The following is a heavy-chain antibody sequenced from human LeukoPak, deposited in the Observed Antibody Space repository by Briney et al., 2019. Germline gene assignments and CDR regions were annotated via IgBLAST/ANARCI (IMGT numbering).Heavy chain of an antibody. D-gene: IGHD5-18*01. J-gene: IGHJ4*02. CDR2: IYYSGST. V-gene: IGHV4-39*01. CDR3: ARHGYDGYYYFDY. Sequence: SETLSLTCTVSGGSISSSSHYWGWIRQPPGKGLEWIGSIYYSGSTYYNPSLKSRVTISVDTSKNQFSLKLSSVTAADTAVYYCARHGYDGYYYFDYWGQGTLVTVSS. CDR1: GGSISSSSHY.